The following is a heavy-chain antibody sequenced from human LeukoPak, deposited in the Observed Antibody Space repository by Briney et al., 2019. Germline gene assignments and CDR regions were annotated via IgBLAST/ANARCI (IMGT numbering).Heavy chain of an antibody. V-gene: IGHV3-23*01. D-gene: IGHD6-19*01. CDR1: GFTFSSYS. CDR2: VSDGGGST. Sequence: GGSLRLSCAASGFTFSSYSMNWVRQAPGKGLEWVSGVSDGGGSTYYADSVKGRFTISRDNSKNTLYLQMNTLRVEDTAVYYCAKGKSSSGPPRAFDYWGQGTLVTVSS. J-gene: IGHJ4*02. CDR3: AKGKSSSGPPRAFDY.